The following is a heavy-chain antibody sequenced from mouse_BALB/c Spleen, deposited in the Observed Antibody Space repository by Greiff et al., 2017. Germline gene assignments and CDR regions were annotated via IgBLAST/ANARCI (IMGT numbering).Heavy chain of an antibody. J-gene: IGHJ4*01. D-gene: IGHD1-1*01. CDR3: ARGGLLRSVYYAMDY. V-gene: IGHV2-9*02. Sequence: VMLVESGPGLVAPSQSLSITCTVSGFSLTSYGVHWVRQPPGKGLEWLGVIWAGGSTNYNSALMSRLSISKDNSKSQVFLKMNSLQTDDTAMYYCARGGLLRSVYYAMDYWGQGTSVTVSS. CDR1: GFSLTSYG. CDR2: IWAGGST.